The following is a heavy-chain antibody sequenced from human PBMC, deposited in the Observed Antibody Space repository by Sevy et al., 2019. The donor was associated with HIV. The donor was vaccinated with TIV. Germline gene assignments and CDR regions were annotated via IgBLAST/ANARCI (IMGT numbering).Heavy chain of an antibody. Sequence: GGSLRLSCEASGFTVSGNYMAWVRLAPGKGLEWVSLIDSGGSTYYADSVKGRFTISRDNAKNTLYLQMNPLRADDTAVYFCARDRYYDASGYYYCYYGMDVWGQGPTVTVSS. CDR1: GFTVSGNY. CDR2: IDSGGST. J-gene: IGHJ6*02. V-gene: IGHV3-66*01. CDR3: ARDRYYDASGYYYCYYGMDV. D-gene: IGHD3-22*01.